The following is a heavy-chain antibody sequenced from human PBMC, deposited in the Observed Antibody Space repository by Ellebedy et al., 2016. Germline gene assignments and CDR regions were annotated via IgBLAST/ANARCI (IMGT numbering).Heavy chain of an antibody. CDR1: GYTFTSYY. J-gene: IGHJ4*02. CDR3: AKLLEGTGEVYFDY. Sequence: SVKVSXKASGYTFTSYYMHWVRQAPGQGLEWMGGIIPIFGTANYAQKFQGRVTITADESTSTAYMELSSLRSDDTAVYYCAKLLEGTGEVYFDYWGQGTLVTVSS. CDR2: IIPIFGTA. D-gene: IGHD3-10*01. V-gene: IGHV1-69*13.